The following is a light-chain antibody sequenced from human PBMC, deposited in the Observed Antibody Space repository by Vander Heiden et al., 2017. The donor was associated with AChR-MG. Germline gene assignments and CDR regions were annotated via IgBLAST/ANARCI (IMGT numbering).Light chain of an antibody. CDR1: TRDIGGYNY. CDR2: GVK. V-gene: IGLV2-14*03. J-gene: IGLJ1*01. CDR3: SAYTNNKIYI. Sequence: QSALLQPASVSGSPGQSITFSCTGTTRDIGGYNYVSWYQQHPGKSPKLMIHGVKSRPSGVSDRFSGSKSGNTASLTISGLQAEDEADYYCSAYTNNKIYIFGNGTRVTVL.